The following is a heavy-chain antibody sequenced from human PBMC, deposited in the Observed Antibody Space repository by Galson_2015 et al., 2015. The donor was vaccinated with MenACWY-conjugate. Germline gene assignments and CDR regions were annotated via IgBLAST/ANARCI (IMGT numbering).Heavy chain of an antibody. J-gene: IGHJ5*02. V-gene: IGHV3-21*01. CDR2: ISSSSDQI. CDR1: GFLFRTSF. CDR3: ARDGTSLIQGVPLDH. Sequence: SLRLSCAASGFLFRTSFMTWVRQPPGTGLEWLSSISSSSDQIYYGNSERSRFTISIDNSQKSLNLQMHSLRGAHTAVYYCARDGTSLIQGVPLDHGGQGARGSDTS. D-gene: IGHD1-7*01.